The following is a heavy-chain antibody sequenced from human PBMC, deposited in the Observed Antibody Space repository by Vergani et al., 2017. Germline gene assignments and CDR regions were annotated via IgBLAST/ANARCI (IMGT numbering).Heavy chain of an antibody. CDR2: ISFDGTNE. CDR3: VGDRDRCAGGRCYTEAWDY. CDR1: GFALNRHA. D-gene: IGHD2-2*02. V-gene: IGHV3-30-3*01. J-gene: IGHJ4*02. Sequence: QVQLVESGGGVVQPGTSLRLSCVVSGFALNRHAMYWVRQAPGKGLEWVVGISFDGTNEYYPELVKGRFTISRDIAKNTQYLQVRSLRLEDTGVYHCVGDRDRCAGGRCYTEAWDYWGQGTPVTVSS.